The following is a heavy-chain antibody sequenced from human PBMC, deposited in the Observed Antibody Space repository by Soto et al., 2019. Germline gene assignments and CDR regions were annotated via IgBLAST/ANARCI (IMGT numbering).Heavy chain of an antibody. Sequence: EVQLVESGGGLVQPGGSLRLSCAASVFTFSNYWMYWVRQAPGKGLEWVSRINSDGSVSSYADSVKGRLTISRDNDKNTLYLQVDSLRAEDTAVYYCARGDCVGGTCYSLAGCFYYYMDVWGKGTTVTVFS. J-gene: IGHJ6*03. V-gene: IGHV3-74*02. D-gene: IGHD2-15*01. CDR1: VFTFSNYW. CDR2: INSDGSVS. CDR3: ARGDCVGGTCYSLAGCFYYYMDV.